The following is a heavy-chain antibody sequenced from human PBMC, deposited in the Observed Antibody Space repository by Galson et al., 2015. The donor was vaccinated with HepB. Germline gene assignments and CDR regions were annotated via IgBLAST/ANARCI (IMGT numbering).Heavy chain of an antibody. D-gene: IGHD2-21*01. V-gene: IGHV1-46*01. CDR2: VNPKDVVNPGGGST. CDR3: ARNLLPRPRAIPGYKEEYYYCGMDV. J-gene: IGHJ6*02. Sequence: SVKVSCKASGYTFTSYDINWVRQAPGLGLEWMGVVNPKDVVNPGGGSTKYAQKFQARVSLTRETSTSTVYMDLRGLDSDDTAVYYCARNLLPRPRAIPGYKEEYYYCGMDVWGQGTTVTVSS. CDR1: GYTFTSYD.